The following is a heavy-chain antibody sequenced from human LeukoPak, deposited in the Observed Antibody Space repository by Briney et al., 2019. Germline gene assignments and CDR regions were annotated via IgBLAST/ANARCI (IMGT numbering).Heavy chain of an antibody. V-gene: IGHV3-7*04. CDR1: GFTFSSYR. CDR2: IKEDGSEK. CDR3: ARDRGWLQFDY. D-gene: IGHD5-24*01. Sequence: GGSLRPSCEASGFTFSSYRMNWVRQAPGKGLEWVANIKEDGSEKYYVDSVKGRFTISRDNAKNSLYLQMDSLRAEDTAVYYCARDRGWLQFDYWGQGTLVTVSS. J-gene: IGHJ4*02.